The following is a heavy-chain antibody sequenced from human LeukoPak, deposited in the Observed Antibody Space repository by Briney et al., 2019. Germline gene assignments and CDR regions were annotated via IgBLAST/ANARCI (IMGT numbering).Heavy chain of an antibody. Sequence: SETLSLICTVSGGSISSYYWSWIRQPPGKGLEWIGYIYYSGSTNYNPSLKSRVTISVDTSKSQFSLKLSSVTAADTAVYYCARGYLLYQVDYWGQGTLVTVSS. CDR3: ARGYLLYQVDY. CDR1: GGSISSYY. CDR2: IYYSGST. J-gene: IGHJ4*02. V-gene: IGHV4-59*01. D-gene: IGHD3-16*02.